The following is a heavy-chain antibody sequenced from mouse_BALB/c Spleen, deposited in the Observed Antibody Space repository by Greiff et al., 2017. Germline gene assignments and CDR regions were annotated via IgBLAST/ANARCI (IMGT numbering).Heavy chain of an antibody. CDR2: ISSGGST. D-gene: IGHD1-1*01. Sequence: EVQRVESGGGLVKPGGSLKLSCAASGFTFSSYAMSWVRQTPEKRLEWVASISSGGSTYYPDSVKGRFTISRDNARNILYLQMSSLRSEDTAMYYCERDYYGSSFDYWGQGTTLTVSS. J-gene: IGHJ2*01. CDR1: GFTFSSYA. V-gene: IGHV5-6-5*01. CDR3: ERDYYGSSFDY.